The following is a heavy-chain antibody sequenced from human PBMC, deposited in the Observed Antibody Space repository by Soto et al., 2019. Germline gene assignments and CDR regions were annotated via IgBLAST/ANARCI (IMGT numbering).Heavy chain of an antibody. CDR3: ASPRYCSSTSCPFDY. CDR2: IYYSGST. V-gene: IGHV4-39*01. J-gene: IGHJ4*02. D-gene: IGHD2-2*01. Sequence: PSETLSLTCTVSGGSISSSSYYWGWTRQPPGKGLEWSGSIYYSGSTFYNPSLKSRVTISVDTSKNQFSLKLSSVTAADTAVYYCASPRYCSSTSCPFDYWGQGTLVTVSS. CDR1: GGSISSSSYY.